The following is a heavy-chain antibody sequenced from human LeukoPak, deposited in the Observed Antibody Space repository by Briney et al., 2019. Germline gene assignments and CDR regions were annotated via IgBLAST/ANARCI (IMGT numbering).Heavy chain of an antibody. CDR2: IYYSGST. CDR3: ARERRYSGYEKAFDY. Sequence: SETLSLTCTVSGGSISSYYWSWIRQPPGKGLEWIGYIYYSGSTNYNPSLKSRVTISVDTSKNQFSLKLSSVTAADTAVYYCARERRYSGYEKAFDYWGQGTQVTVSS. J-gene: IGHJ4*02. D-gene: IGHD5-12*01. CDR1: GGSISSYY. V-gene: IGHV4-59*01.